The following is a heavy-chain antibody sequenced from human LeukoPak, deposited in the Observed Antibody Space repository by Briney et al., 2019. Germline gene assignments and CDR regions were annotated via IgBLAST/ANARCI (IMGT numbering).Heavy chain of an antibody. Sequence: ASVKVSCKASGYTFTSYGISWVRQAPGQGLEWMGRISAYSDNTNYAQKLQGRVTMTTDTSTNTAYMELRSLRSDDTAMYYCARGALYYGSSSLDYWGQGTLVTVSS. CDR3: ARGALYYGSSSLDY. CDR1: GYTFTSYG. CDR2: ISAYSDNT. D-gene: IGHD3-22*01. V-gene: IGHV1-18*01. J-gene: IGHJ4*02.